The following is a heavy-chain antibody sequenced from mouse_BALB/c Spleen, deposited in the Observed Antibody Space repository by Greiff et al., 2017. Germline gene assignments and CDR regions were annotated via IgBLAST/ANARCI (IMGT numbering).Heavy chain of an antibody. CDR1: GFTFTDYY. J-gene: IGHJ2*01. V-gene: IGHV7-3*02. Sequence: EVQVVESGGGLVQPGGSLRLSCATSGFTFTDYYMSWVRQPPGKALEWLGFIRNKANGYTTEYSASVKGRFTISRDNSQSILYLQMNTLRAEDSATYYCARDGGYFDYWGQGTTLTVSS. CDR3: ARDGGYFDY. CDR2: IRNKANGYTT.